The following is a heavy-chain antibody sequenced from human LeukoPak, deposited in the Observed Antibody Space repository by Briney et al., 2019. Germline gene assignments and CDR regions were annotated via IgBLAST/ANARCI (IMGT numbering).Heavy chain of an antibody. D-gene: IGHD3-10*01. CDR2: IIPIFGTA. V-gene: IGHV1-69*13. CDR3: ARDVVSGEMVRGDDY. J-gene: IGHJ4*02. CDR1: GGTFSSYA. Sequence: GASVKVSCKASGGTFSSYAISWVRQAPGQGLEWMGGIIPIFGTANYAQKFQGRVTITADESTSTAYMELSSLRSEDTAVYYCARDVVSGEMVRGDDYWGQGTLVTVSS.